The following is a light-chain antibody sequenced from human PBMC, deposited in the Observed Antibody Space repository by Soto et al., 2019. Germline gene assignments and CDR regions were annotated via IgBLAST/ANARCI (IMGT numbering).Light chain of an antibody. CDR3: SSYAGSSNV. V-gene: IGLV2-8*01. J-gene: IGLJ1*01. CDR1: SSDVGGYNY. CDR2: EVN. Sequence: QSVLTQPPSASGSPGQSVAISCTGTSSDVGGYNYVSWYQQHPGKAPKLMIYEVNKRPSGVPDRFSGSKSGNTASLTVSGLQAEDAADYYCSSYAGSSNVFGTGTKVTAL.